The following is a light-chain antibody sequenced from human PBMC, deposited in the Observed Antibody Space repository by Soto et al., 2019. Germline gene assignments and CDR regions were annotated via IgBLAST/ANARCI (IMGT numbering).Light chain of an antibody. CDR1: QSISSW. Sequence: DIQMTQSPSTLSASVGVRVTITCRASQSISSWLAWYQQKPGKAPKRLIYKASTLESGIPSRFSGGGSGTEFTLTISSLQPDDFATYYCQQYDIFSLTFGGGTKVEVK. V-gene: IGKV1-5*03. J-gene: IGKJ4*01. CDR3: QQYDIFSLT. CDR2: KAS.